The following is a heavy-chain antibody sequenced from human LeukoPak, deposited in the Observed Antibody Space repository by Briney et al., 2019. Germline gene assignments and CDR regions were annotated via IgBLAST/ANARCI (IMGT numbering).Heavy chain of an antibody. CDR1: GGTFSSYA. CDR3: ARGWAAAGTGNWFDP. CDR2: IIPILGIA. D-gene: IGHD6-13*01. V-gene: IGHV1-69*04. Sequence: SVKVSCKASGGTFSSYAISWVRQAPGQGLEWMGRIIPILGIANYAQKFQGRVTITADTSTSTAYMELSSLRSEDTAVYYCARGWAAAGTGNWFDPWGQGTLVTVSS. J-gene: IGHJ5*02.